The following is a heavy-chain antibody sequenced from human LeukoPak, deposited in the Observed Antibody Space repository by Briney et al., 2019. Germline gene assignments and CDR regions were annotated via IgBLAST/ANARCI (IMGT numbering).Heavy chain of an antibody. V-gene: IGHV3-33*06. CDR1: GFTFSSYG. CDR2: IWYDGSNK. D-gene: IGHD5-12*01. CDR3: AKDTPGSGYDGGLDY. J-gene: IGHJ4*02. Sequence: GGSLRLSCAASGFTFSSYGMHWVRQAPGKGLEWGAVIWYDGSNKYYADSVKGRFTISRDNSKNTPYLQMNSLRAEDTAVYYCAKDTPGSGYDGGLDYWGQGTLVTVSS.